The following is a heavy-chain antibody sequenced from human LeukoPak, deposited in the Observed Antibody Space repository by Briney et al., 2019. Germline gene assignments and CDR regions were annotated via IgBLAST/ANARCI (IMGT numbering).Heavy chain of an antibody. CDR3: ARGRYGDYDPYYYGMDV. CDR1: GGSFSGYY. Sequence: SETLSLTCAVYGGSFSGYYRSWIRQPPGKGLEWIGEINHSGSTNYNPSLKSRVTISVDTSKNQSSLKLSSVTAADTAVYYCARGRYGDYDPYYYGMDVWGQGTTVTVSS. J-gene: IGHJ6*02. D-gene: IGHD4-17*01. CDR2: INHSGST. V-gene: IGHV4-34*01.